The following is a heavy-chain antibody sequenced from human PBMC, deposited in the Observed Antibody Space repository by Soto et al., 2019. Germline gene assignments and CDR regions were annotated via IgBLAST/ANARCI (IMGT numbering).Heavy chain of an antibody. CDR1: GYTFTNSD. CDR2: MNPNSGKI. D-gene: IGHD5-18*01. Sequence: GXSVKVSYNVSGYTFTNSDINLVRHSTGQGPEYMGWMNPNSGKIGYVQKFQGRVSMTRDTSTSTVYMELSSLRSEDTDVYYCARTNPVLGYNYDPVKFDPWGQGTLVTVSS. V-gene: IGHV1-8*01. J-gene: IGHJ5*02. CDR3: ARTNPVLGYNYDPVKFDP.